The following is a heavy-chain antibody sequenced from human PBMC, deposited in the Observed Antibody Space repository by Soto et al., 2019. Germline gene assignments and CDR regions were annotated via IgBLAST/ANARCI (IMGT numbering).Heavy chain of an antibody. D-gene: IGHD6-19*01. CDR1: GGSISSYY. V-gene: IGHV4-59*01. J-gene: IGHJ6*02. CDR3: ARVAVAGTPSLFGYYYYGMDG. Sequence: SETLSLTCTVSGGSISSYYWSWIRQPPGKGLEWIGYIYYSGSTNYNPSLKSRVTISVDTSKNQFSLKLSSVTAADTAVYYCARVAVAGTPSLFGYYYYGMDGWGQGTTVTVSS. CDR2: IYYSGST.